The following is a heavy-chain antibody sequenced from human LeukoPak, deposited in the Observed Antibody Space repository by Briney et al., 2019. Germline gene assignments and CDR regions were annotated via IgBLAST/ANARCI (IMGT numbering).Heavy chain of an antibody. D-gene: IGHD2-8*01. CDR2: IYTSGST. J-gene: IGHJ4*02. CDR3: ARGSYPDCTNGVCPFDY. CDR1: GGSISSGSYY. Sequence: ASQTLSLTCTVSGGSISSGSYYWSWIRQPAGKGLEWIGRIYTSGSTNYNPSLKSRVTISVDTSKNQFSLKLSSVTAADTAVYYCARGSYPDCTNGVCPFDYWGQGTLVTVSS. V-gene: IGHV4-61*02.